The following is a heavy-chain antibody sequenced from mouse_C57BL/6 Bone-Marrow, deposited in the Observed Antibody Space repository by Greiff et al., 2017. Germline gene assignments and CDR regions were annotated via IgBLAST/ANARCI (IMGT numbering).Heavy chain of an antibody. V-gene: IGHV3-6*01. CDR3: ARGLDYGLTDYAMDY. Sequence: ESGPGLVKPSQSLSLTCSVTGYSITSGYYWNWIRQFPGNKLEWMGYISYDGSNNYNPSLKNRISITRDTSKNQFFLKLNSVTTEDTATYYCARGLDYGLTDYAMDYWGQGTSVTVSS. CDR1: GYSITSGYY. CDR2: ISYDGSN. J-gene: IGHJ4*01. D-gene: IGHD1-1*02.